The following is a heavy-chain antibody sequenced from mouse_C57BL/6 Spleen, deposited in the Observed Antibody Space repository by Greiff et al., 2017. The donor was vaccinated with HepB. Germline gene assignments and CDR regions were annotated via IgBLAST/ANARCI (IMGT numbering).Heavy chain of an antibody. Sequence: EVKLEESGGGLVQPGGSMKLSCVASGFTFSNYWMNWVRQSPEKGLEWVAQIRLKSDNYATHYAESVKGRFTISRDDSKSSVYLQMNNLRAEDTGMYYCTLRRDFDYWGQGTTLTVSS. D-gene: IGHD2-12*01. CDR3: TLRRDFDY. J-gene: IGHJ2*01. CDR1: GFTFSNYW. V-gene: IGHV6-3*01. CDR2: IRLKSDNYAT.